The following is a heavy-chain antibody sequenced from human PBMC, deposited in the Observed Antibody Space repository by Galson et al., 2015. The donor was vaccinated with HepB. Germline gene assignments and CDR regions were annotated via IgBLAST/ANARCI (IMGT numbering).Heavy chain of an antibody. V-gene: IGHV3-7*03. CDR1: GFTFSSYW. D-gene: IGHD4-17*01. J-gene: IGHJ4*02. CDR3: ARSGLSYGDYVSY. Sequence: SLRLSCAASGFTFSSYWMSWVRQAPGKGLEWVANIKQDGSEKYYVDSVKGRFTISRDNAKNSLYLQVNSLRAEDTAVYYCARSGLSYGDYVSYWGQGTLVTVSS. CDR2: IKQDGSEK.